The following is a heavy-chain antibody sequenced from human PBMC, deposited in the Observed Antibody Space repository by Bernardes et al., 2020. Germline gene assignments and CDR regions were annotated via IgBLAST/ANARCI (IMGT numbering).Heavy chain of an antibody. CDR2: INPNSGGT. CDR3: AREVVVVPAANYYYYGMDV. CDR1: GYTFTGYY. J-gene: IGHJ6*02. Sequence: ASVKVSCMASGYTFTGYYMHWVRQAPGQGLEWMGWINPNSGGTNYAQKFQGRVTMTRDTSISTAYMELSRLRSDDTAVYYCAREVVVVPAANYYYYGMDVWGQGTTVTVSS. V-gene: IGHV1-2*02. D-gene: IGHD2-2*01.